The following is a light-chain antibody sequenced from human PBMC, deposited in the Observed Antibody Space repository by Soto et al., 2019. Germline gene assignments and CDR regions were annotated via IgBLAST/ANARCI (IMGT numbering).Light chain of an antibody. CDR2: GAS. V-gene: IGKV3-20*01. CDR1: QSVGTR. CDR3: QHYQSGHPIT. J-gene: IGKJ5*01. Sequence: EILLTQSPDTLSLSPGERATLSCRAAQSVGTRLAWYQHKTGQAPRLLISGASSRATGIPDRFTGSGSETSFTLTISRLAPEDFALYYCQHYQSGHPITFGQGTRLEIK.